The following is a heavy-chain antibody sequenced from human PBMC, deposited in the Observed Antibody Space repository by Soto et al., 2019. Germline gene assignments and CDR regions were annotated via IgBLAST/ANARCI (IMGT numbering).Heavy chain of an antibody. Sequence: QVQLVQSGAEVKKPGSSVKVSCKASGGTFSSYTISWVRQAPGQGLEWMGRIIPILGIANYAQQFQGRVTITADKSTSTAYMDLSSLRSEDTAVYYCAIGFSRDVYNFGDYWGQGTLVTVSS. CDR3: AIGFSRDVYNFGDY. CDR2: IIPILGIA. D-gene: IGHD2-15*01. V-gene: IGHV1-69*02. CDR1: GGTFSSYT. J-gene: IGHJ4*02.